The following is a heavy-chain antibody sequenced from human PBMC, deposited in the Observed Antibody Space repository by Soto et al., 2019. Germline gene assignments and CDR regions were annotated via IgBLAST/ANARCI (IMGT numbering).Heavy chain of an antibody. V-gene: IGHV1-69*12. J-gene: IGHJ4*02. CDR2: IIPIFGTA. D-gene: IGHD6-19*01. CDR1: GGTFSSYA. CDR3: ARVPYSSGWRYYFDY. Sequence: QVQLVQSGAEVKKPGSSVKVSCEASGGTFSSYAISWVRQAPGQGLEWMGGIIPIFGTANYAQKFQGRVTITADESTSTAYMELSSLRSEDTAVYYCARVPYSSGWRYYFDYWGQGTLVTVSS.